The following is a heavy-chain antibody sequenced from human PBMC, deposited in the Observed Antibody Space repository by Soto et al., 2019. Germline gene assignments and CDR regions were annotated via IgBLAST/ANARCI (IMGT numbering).Heavy chain of an antibody. V-gene: IGHV4-30-4*01. CDR3: AREGAASYYYYYGTDV. D-gene: IGHD3-16*01. J-gene: IGHJ6*02. CDR2: IYYSGSP. Sequence: QVQLQESGPGLVKPSQTLSLTCTVSGGSISSGDSYWSWIRQSPGKGLEWIGYIYYSGSPYYNPSLESRVTISVDPSKNQFFLKLKSVTAADTAVYYCAREGAASYYYYYGTDVWGQGTTVTVSS. CDR1: GGSISSGDSY.